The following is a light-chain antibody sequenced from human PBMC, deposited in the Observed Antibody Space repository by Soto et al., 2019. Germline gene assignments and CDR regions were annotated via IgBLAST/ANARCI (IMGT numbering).Light chain of an antibody. CDR1: QRVSSNY. CDR3: QQYGNSPWT. Sequence: ESVLTQFPGTLSLSPGERATLSCRASQRVSSNYLAWYQQKPGQAPRLLIYGASSRATGIPYRFSGSGSGTDFNLTISRLEPEDFAMYYCQQYGNSPWTFGQGTKVDLK. V-gene: IGKV3-20*01. CDR2: GAS. J-gene: IGKJ1*01.